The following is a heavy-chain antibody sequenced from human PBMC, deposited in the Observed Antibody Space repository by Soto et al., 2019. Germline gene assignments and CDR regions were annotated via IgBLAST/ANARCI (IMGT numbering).Heavy chain of an antibody. D-gene: IGHD5-18*01. CDR1: SGSISSNW. CDR3: SSQTYSYAWHH. Sequence: PEETLSLPCAVSSGSISSNWWSWVRQPPGKGLEWIGEIYHSGMTNCNPSLNSRVTISVDKSKNHFSLDLSSVTAADTAVYYCSSQTYSYAWHHWGQGIQVTVSS. J-gene: IGHJ5*02. CDR2: IYHSGMT. V-gene: IGHV4-4*02.